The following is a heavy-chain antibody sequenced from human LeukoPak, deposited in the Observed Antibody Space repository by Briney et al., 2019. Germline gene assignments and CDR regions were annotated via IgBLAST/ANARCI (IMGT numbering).Heavy chain of an antibody. D-gene: IGHD5-24*01. CDR1: GGSISSSSYY. CDR3: ARDGYSVRLDY. V-gene: IGHV4-39*07. J-gene: IGHJ4*02. CDR2: IYYSGST. Sequence: SETLSLTCTVSGGSISSSSYYWGWIRQPPGKGLEWIGSIYYSGSTYYNPPLKSRVTISVDTSKNQFSLKLSSVTAADTAVYYRARDGYSVRLDYWGQGTLVTVSS.